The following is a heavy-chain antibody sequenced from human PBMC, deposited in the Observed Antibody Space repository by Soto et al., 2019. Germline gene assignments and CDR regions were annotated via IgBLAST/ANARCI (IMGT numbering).Heavy chain of an antibody. CDR3: TRKSDATLNQ. V-gene: IGHV3-7*05. J-gene: IGHJ4*02. CDR1: GFTFSSYW. CDR2: IKEDGSVK. Sequence: EMQLVESGGGLVQPGGSLRLSCAASGFTFSSYWMRWVRQAPGKGLEWVASIKEDGSVKKYVDSVDGRFAISRDNAKKSLYLQMNNLRAEDTAVYYCTRKSDATLNQWGQGTLVNVSS. D-gene: IGHD2-21*02.